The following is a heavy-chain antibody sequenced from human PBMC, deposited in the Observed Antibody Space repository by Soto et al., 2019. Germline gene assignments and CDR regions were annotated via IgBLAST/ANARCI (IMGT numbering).Heavy chain of an antibody. CDR1: GFTFSSYG. V-gene: IGHV3-33*01. Sequence: GGSLRLSCAASGFTFSSYGMHWVRQAPGKGLEWVAVIWYDGSNKYYADSVKGRFTISRDNSKNTLYLQMNSLRAEDTAVYYCARDVASSCSFDYWGQGTLVTVSS. J-gene: IGHJ4*02. D-gene: IGHD6-19*01. CDR3: ARDVASSCSFDY. CDR2: IWYDGSNK.